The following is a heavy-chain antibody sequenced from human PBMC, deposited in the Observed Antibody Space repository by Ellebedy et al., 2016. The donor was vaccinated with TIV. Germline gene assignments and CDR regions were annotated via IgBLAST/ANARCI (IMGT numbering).Heavy chain of an antibody. CDR2: ISYSGST. J-gene: IGHJ4*02. Sequence: SETLSLTCTVSGGSISSGAYYWSWIRQHPGKGLEWIGYISYSGSTYYSPSLKSRVTMSVDTSKNQFSLRLNSVTAADTAVYYCARVNWFGELGGYLDSWGQGTLVTVSS. D-gene: IGHD3-10*01. CDR3: ARVNWFGELGGYLDS. V-gene: IGHV4-31*03. CDR1: GGSISSGAYY.